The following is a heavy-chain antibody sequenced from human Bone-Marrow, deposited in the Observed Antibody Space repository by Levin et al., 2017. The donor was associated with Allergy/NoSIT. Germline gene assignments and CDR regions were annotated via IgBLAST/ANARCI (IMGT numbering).Heavy chain of an antibody. CDR2: ISAYNGNT. CDR3: ARKYYDILTGYYNFEY. CDR1: GYTFTSYG. V-gene: IGHV1-18*01. J-gene: IGHJ4*01. D-gene: IGHD3-9*01. Sequence: ASVKVSCKASGYTFTSYGISWVRQAPGQGLEWMGWISAYNGNTNYAQKLQGRVTMTTDTSTSTAYMELRSLRSDDTAVYYCARKYYDILTGYYNFEYWGHGTLVTVSS.